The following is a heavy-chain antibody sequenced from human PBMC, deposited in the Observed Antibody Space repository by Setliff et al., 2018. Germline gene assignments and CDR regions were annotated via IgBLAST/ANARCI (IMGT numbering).Heavy chain of an antibody. CDR2: IIPIFGTT. CDR1: ANSFSGYY. V-gene: IGHV1-69*05. CDR3: ARERGDIVTTTSYYYYLDV. J-gene: IGHJ6*03. D-gene: IGHD5-12*01. Sequence: SVKVSCKASANSFSGYYFHWVRQAPGQGLEWMGGIIPIFGTTNYAQRFQGRVTITTDESTSTAYMELSSLRSEDTAVYYCARERGDIVTTTSYYYYLDVWGKGTTVTVSS.